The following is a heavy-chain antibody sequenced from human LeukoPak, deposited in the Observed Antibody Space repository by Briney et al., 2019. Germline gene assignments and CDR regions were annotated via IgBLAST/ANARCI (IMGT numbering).Heavy chain of an antibody. Sequence: SETLSLTCTVSGGSISSYYWSWIRQPPGKGLEWIGYIYYSGSTNYNPSLKSRVTISVDTSKNQFSLRLSSVTAADTAVYYCATYGDLQGIFDYWGQGTLVTVSS. CDR3: ATYGDLQGIFDY. D-gene: IGHD4-17*01. J-gene: IGHJ4*02. V-gene: IGHV4-59*01. CDR1: GGSISSYY. CDR2: IYYSGST.